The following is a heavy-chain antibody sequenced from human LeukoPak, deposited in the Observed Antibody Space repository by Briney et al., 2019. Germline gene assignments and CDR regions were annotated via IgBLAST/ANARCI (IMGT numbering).Heavy chain of an antibody. V-gene: IGHV4-61*05. J-gene: IGHJ4*02. CDR1: GGSISSSSYY. CDR2: IYYSGSA. D-gene: IGHD3-10*01. CDR3: ARSYGSGNYFDY. Sequence: PSETLSLTCTFSGGSISSSSYYWGWIRQPPGKGLEWVGYIYYSGSANYNPSLKSRVTISVDTSKNQFSLKLSSVTAADTAVYYCARSYGSGNYFDYWGQGTLVTVS.